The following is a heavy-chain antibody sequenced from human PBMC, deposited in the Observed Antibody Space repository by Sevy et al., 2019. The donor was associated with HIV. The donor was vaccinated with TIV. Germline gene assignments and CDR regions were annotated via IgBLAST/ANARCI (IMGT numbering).Heavy chain of an antibody. V-gene: IGHV4-4*07. Sequence: SETLSLTCTVSGASINPYYWSWIRQPAGKGLEWIGRIYASGSTNYNPSLKSRVTMSVDTSKNQFSLKTNSVTAADTAVYYCARDGGYNYGQTLHFDYWGQGTMVTVSS. CDR1: GASINPYY. J-gene: IGHJ4*02. D-gene: IGHD5-18*01. CDR3: ARDGGYNYGQTLHFDY. CDR2: IYASGST.